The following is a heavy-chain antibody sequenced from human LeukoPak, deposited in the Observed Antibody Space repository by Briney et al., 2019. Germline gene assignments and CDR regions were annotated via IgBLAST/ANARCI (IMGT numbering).Heavy chain of an antibody. J-gene: IGHJ4*02. CDR1: GFTVSNNR. Sequence: PGGSLRLSCAASGFTVSNNRLSWVRQAPGMGLEWIGEINHSGSTNYNPSLKSRVTISVDTSKNQFSLKLSSVTAADTAVYYCARVKLWFGEFPFDDWGQGTLVTVSS. D-gene: IGHD3-10*01. V-gene: IGHV4-4*02. CDR2: INHSGST. CDR3: ARVKLWFGEFPFDD.